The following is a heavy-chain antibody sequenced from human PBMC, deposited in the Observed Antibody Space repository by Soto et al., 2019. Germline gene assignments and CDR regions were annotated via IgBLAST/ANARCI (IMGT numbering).Heavy chain of an antibody. CDR2: IYDSGST. CDR1: GGSISSGDDY. CDR3: ASGYGGGP. J-gene: IGHJ5*02. D-gene: IGHD4-17*01. V-gene: IGHV4-30-4*01. Sequence: QVQLQESGPGLVKPSQTLSLTCTVSGGSISSGDDYWSWIRQPPGKGLEWIGYIYDSGSTYYNSSPKSRVNKTLGTSKNPFSLKPTSVAAADTAVYYWASGYGGGPWGQGTLVTVSS.